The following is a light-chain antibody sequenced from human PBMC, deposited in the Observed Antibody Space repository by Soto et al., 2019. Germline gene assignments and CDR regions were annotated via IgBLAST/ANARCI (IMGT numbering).Light chain of an antibody. V-gene: IGLV2-14*01. Sequence: QSALTQPASVSGSPGQSITISCTGTTTDVGAFNYVSWFQKQPAKAPKLMSYEVSGRPSGFSNRFSGSKSGNTASLTISGLQAEDEADYYCRSNATNRDVLFGGGTKLTVL. CDR3: RSNATNRDVL. CDR1: TTDVGAFNY. J-gene: IGLJ2*01. CDR2: EVS.